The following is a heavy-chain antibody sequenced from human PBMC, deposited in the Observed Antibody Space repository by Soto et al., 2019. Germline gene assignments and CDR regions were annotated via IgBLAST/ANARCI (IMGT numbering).Heavy chain of an antibody. Sequence: SVKVSCKASGGTFSSYAISWVRQAPGQGLEWMGGIIPIFGTANYAQKFQGRVTITADESTSTAYMELSSLRSEDTAVYYCARGEVRGVIITPYYYGMDVGGQGTTVTVS. J-gene: IGHJ6*02. CDR1: GGTFSSYA. CDR2: IIPIFGTA. V-gene: IGHV1-69*13. D-gene: IGHD3-10*01. CDR3: ARGEVRGVIITPYYYGMDV.